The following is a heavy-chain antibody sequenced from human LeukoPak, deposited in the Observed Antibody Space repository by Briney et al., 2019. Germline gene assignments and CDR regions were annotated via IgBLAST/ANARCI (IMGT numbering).Heavy chain of an antibody. CDR3: LRRQALRGRHRAFDP. V-gene: IGHV1-69*05. CDR2: IIPMFGTA. Sequence: RASVKVSCKASGGTFSNYAISWVRQAPGQGLEWLGGIIPMFGTAKYAQKFQGRVTITTDESTTTAYMELISPRFEDTAVYYCLRRQALRGRHRAFDPWGQGTLGTVTS. J-gene: IGHJ5*02. CDR1: GGTFSNYA. D-gene: IGHD6-25*01.